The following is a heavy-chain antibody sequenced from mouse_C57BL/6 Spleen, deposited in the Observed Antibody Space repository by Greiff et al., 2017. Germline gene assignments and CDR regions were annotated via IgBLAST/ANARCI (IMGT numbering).Heavy chain of an antibody. CDR3: ARWDYGVYYAMDY. CDR2: IYPGSGNT. V-gene: IGHV1-76*01. J-gene: IGHJ4*01. CDR1: GYTFTDYY. D-gene: IGHD2-4*01. Sequence: QVQLQQSGAELVRPGASVKLSCKASGYTFTDYYINWVKQRPGQGLEWIARIYPGSGNTYYNEKFKGKATLTAEKSSSTAYMQLSSLTSEDSAVYFCARWDYGVYYAMDYWGQGTSVSVSS.